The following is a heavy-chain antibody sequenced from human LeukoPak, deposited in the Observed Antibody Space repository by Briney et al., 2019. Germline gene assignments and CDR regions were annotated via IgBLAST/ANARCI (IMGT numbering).Heavy chain of an antibody. D-gene: IGHD2-2*02. CDR3: ASENTGGYYYGMDV. CDR2: IYHSGST. Sequence: SETLSLTCAVSGGSISSGGYSWSWIRQPPGKGLEWIGYIYHSGSTYYNPSLKSRVTISVDRSKNQFSLKLSTVTAADTAVYYCASENTGGYYYGMDVWGQGTTVTVSS. CDR1: GGSISSGGYS. J-gene: IGHJ6*02. V-gene: IGHV4-30-2*01.